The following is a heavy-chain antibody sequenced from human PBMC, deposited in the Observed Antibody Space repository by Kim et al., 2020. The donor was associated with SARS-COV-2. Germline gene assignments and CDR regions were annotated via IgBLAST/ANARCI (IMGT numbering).Heavy chain of an antibody. CDR1: GGSISSGGYY. Sequence: SETLSLTCTVSGGSISSGGYYWSWIRQHPGKGLEWIGYIYYSGSTYYNPSLKSRVTISVDTSKNQFSLKLSSVTAADTAVYYCARDGVAAAFNWFDPWGQGTLVTVSS. D-gene: IGHD6-13*01. CDR2: IYYSGST. J-gene: IGHJ5*02. CDR3: ARDGVAAAFNWFDP. V-gene: IGHV4-31*03.